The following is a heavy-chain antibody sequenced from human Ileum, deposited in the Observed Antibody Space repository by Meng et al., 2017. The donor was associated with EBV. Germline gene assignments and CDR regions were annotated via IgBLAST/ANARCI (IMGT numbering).Heavy chain of an antibody. J-gene: IGHJ4*02. CDR3: GRAPDF. V-gene: IGHV4-39*07. Sequence: QLPLQDSGPGLVKPSETLSLTCTVSSGFVNSPYYYWGWIRQPPGKGLEWLGSIYYSGTTYYNPSLKGRVTISMDTSKNQFSLKVTSVTAADTAVYYCGRAPDFWGQETLVTVSS. CDR1: SGFVNSPYYY. CDR2: IYYSGTT.